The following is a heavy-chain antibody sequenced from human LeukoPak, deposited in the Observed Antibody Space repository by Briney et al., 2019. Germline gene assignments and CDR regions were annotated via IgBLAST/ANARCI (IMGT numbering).Heavy chain of an antibody. J-gene: IGHJ6*03. Sequence: SETLSLTCTVSGGSISSYYWSWIRQPPGKGLEWIGYIYYSGSTNYNPSLKSRVTISVDTSKNQFSLKLSSVTAADTAVYYCARDNGYSYAWARNYYMDVWGKGTTVTVSS. D-gene: IGHD5-18*01. V-gene: IGHV4-59*01. CDR2: IYYSGST. CDR1: GGSISSYY. CDR3: ARDNGYSYAWARNYYMDV.